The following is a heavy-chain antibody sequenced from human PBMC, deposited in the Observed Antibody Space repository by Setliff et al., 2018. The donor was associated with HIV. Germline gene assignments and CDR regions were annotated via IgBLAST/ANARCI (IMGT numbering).Heavy chain of an antibody. Sequence: GGSLRLSCAASGFIFDDHGMNWVRQAPGKGLEWVSYITSRSADIYYADSVRGRFTISRDNARNSLLLQMNSLRADDTALYFCAKLMYAELWPLDIDHWGQGTLVTVS. V-gene: IGHV3-21*04. CDR2: ITSRSADI. J-gene: IGHJ4*02. CDR1: GFIFDDHG. CDR3: AKLMYAELWPLDIDH. D-gene: IGHD1-1*01.